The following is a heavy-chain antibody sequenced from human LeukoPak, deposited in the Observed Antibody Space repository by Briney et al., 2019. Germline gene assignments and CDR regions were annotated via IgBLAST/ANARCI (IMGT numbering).Heavy chain of an antibody. D-gene: IGHD7-27*01. V-gene: IGHV3-30*04. J-gene: IGHJ4*02. CDR1: GFSFNMFP. Sequence: QPGWSLRLSCAASGFSFNMFPMHWVRQAPGKGLECVAVISYDGNNKYYADSVNGRFTISRDNSKNTLFLQMNSLRTEDTAIYHCARGGNWGYFDYWGQGTLVTVSS. CDR3: ARGGNWGYFDY. CDR2: ISYDGNNK.